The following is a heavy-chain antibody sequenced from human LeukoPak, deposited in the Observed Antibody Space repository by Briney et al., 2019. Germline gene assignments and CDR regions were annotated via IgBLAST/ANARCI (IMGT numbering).Heavy chain of an antibody. CDR1: GFTFSSYG. CDR3: ARARVGRGDFDY. D-gene: IGHD3-10*01. CDR2: IRYDGSNK. V-gene: IGHV3-30*02. J-gene: IGHJ4*02. Sequence: GGSLRLSCAASGFTFSSYGMHWVRQAPGKGLEWVAFIRYDGSNKYYADSVKGRFTISRDNAKNTLYLQMNSLRDEDTAVYYCARARVGRGDFDYWGQGTLVTVSS.